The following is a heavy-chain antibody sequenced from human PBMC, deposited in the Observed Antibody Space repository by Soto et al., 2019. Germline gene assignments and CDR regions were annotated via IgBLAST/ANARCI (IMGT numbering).Heavy chain of an antibody. CDR3: ARRYGSSFDY. D-gene: IGHD6-13*01. CDR2: IYYSGST. Sequence: SETLSLTCTVSGGSISSYYWSWIRQPPGKGLEWIGYIYYSGSTNYNPSLKSRVTISVDTSKNQFSLKLSSVTAADTAVYYCARRYGSSFDYWGQGSLVTVSS. J-gene: IGHJ4*02. CDR1: GGSISSYY. V-gene: IGHV4-59*08.